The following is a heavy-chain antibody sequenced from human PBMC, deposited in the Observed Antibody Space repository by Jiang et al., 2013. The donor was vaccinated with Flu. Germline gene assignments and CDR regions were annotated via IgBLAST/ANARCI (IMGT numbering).Heavy chain of an antibody. CDR3: ARGGLEPVDY. V-gene: IGHV3-74*01. Sequence: VQLVESGGGLVQPGGSLRLSCAASGFTFSSYWMHWVRQAPGKGLVWVSRINPDGSTTSYADSVRGRFTISRDNAKNTLYLQVNSLTAEDTAVYYCARGGLEPVDYWGQGTLVHRLL. J-gene: IGHJ4*02. D-gene: IGHD3/OR15-3a*01. CDR2: INPDGSTT. CDR1: GFTFSSYW.